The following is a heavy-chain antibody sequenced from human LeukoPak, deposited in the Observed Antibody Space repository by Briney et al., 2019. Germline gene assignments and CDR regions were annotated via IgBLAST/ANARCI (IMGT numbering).Heavy chain of an antibody. V-gene: IGHV1-2*02. CDR1: GYTFTGYY. CDR2: INPNSGGT. D-gene: IGHD5-18*01. Sequence: ASVKVSCKASGYTFTGYYMHWVRQAPGQGLEWMGWINPNSGGTNYAQKFQGRVTMTRDTSISTAYMELSRLRSDDTAVYYCARVFDEDTAQIRFDYWGQGTLVTVSS. J-gene: IGHJ4*02. CDR3: ARVFDEDTAQIRFDY.